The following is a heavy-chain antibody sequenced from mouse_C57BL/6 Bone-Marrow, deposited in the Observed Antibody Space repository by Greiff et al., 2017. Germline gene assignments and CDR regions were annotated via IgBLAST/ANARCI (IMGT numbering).Heavy chain of an antibody. J-gene: IGHJ1*03. CDR2: IDPETGGT. Sequence: QVQLQQSGAELVRPGASVTLSCKASGYTFTDYEMHWVKQTPVHGLEWIGAIDPETGGTAYNQKFKGKAILTADESSSTAYMELRSLTSEDSAGYYCITGTGYFDVWGTGTTVTVSA. CDR1: GYTFTDYE. D-gene: IGHD4-1*01. V-gene: IGHV1-15*01. CDR3: ITGTGYFDV.